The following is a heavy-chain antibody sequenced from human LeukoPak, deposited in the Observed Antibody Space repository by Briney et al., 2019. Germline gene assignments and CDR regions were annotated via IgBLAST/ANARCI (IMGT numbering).Heavy chain of an antibody. CDR3: AKGKVADY. CDR2: ISGSGGST. Sequence: GGSLRFSCAASGFTFSSYSMSWVRQAPGKGLEWVSGISGSGGSTYYADSVKGRFTISRDNSKDTLYLQLNSLRAEDTAIYYCAKGKVADYWGQGTLVTVSS. D-gene: IGHD2-15*01. CDR1: GFTFSSYS. J-gene: IGHJ4*02. V-gene: IGHV3-23*01.